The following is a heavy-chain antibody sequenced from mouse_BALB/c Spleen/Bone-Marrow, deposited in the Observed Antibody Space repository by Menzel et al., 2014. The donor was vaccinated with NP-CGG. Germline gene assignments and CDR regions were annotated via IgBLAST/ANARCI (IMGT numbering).Heavy chain of an antibody. V-gene: IGHV1-80*01. J-gene: IGHJ2*01. Sequence: VQGVESGAELVRPGSSVKISCKASGYAFSSFWMNWVKQRPGQGHEWIGQIYPGDGETNYNGKFKGKATLTADKSSSTAYMQLSSLTSEDSAVYFCARDDYGPDYWGQGTTLTVSS. CDR2: IYPGDGET. CDR1: GYAFSSFW. CDR3: ARDDYGPDY. D-gene: IGHD2-4*01.